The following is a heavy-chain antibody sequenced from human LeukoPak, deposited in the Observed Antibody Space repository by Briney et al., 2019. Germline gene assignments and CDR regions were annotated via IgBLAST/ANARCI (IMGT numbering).Heavy chain of an antibody. V-gene: IGHV4-30-4*01. D-gene: IGHD5-12*01. CDR2: IYYSGST. CDR3: AREEATPVYGMDV. J-gene: IGHJ6*02. CDR1: GGSISSGDYY. Sequence: SGTLSLTCTVSGGSISSGDYYWSWIRQPPGKGLEWIGYIYYSGSTYYNPSLKSRVTISVDTSKNQFSLKLSSVTAADTAVYYCAREEATPVYGMDVWGQGTTVTVSS.